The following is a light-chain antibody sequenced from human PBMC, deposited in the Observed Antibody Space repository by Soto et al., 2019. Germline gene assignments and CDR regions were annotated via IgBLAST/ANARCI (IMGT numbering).Light chain of an antibody. V-gene: IGKV1-5*01. CDR1: QSISSW. CDR2: DAS. Sequence: DIQMSMSPSTLSAAIGDRVTNTCLASQSISSWLAWYQQKPGKAPKLLIYDASSLESGVPSRFSGSGSGTEFTLTVSSLQPEDFVTYYCLQDYSFPFTFGPVTKVAI. J-gene: IGKJ3*01. CDR3: LQDYSFPFT.